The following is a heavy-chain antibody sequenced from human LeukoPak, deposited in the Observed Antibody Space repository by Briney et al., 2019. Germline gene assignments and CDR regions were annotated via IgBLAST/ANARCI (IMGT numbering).Heavy chain of an antibody. CDR3: ARQNSYYYYGMDI. J-gene: IGHJ6*02. CDR1: GFTFSSYA. V-gene: IGHV3-30*04. D-gene: IGHD4-23*01. Sequence: PGRSLRLSCAASGFTFSSYAMHWVRQAPGKGLEWVAVISYDGRDKYYADSVKGRFTISRDNSKNTLYLQMSSLRAEDTAVYYCARQNSYYYYGMDIWGQGTTVTVAS. CDR2: ISYDGRDK.